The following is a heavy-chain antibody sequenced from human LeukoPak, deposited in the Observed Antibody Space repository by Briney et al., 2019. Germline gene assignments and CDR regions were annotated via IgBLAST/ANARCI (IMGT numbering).Heavy chain of an antibody. CDR1: GFTFSSYE. J-gene: IGHJ4*02. CDR2: ISSSGRTI. D-gene: IGHD4-17*01. Sequence: GGSLRLSCAASGFTFSSYEMNWVRQAPGKGLEWVSYISSSGRTIYYADSVKGRFTISRDNAKNSLYLQMNSLRAEDTAVYYCASRGDYADYWGQGTLVTVSS. CDR3: ASRGDYADY. V-gene: IGHV3-48*03.